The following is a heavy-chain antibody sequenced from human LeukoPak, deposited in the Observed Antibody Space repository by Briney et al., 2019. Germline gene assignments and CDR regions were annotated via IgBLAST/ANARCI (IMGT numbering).Heavy chain of an antibody. D-gene: IGHD6-13*01. CDR2: ISPYKGNT. CDR1: GYSFNSYG. V-gene: IGHV1-18*01. J-gene: IGHJ4*02. Sequence: ASVKVSCKASGYSFNSYGITWARQTPGQGLEWMGWISPYKGNTKYPQKFQGRVTMTTDTATSTGYMELRSLRSDDTAVYYCARAPRGSSTWYIVYWGQGTLVTVSS. CDR3: ARAPRGSSTWYIVY.